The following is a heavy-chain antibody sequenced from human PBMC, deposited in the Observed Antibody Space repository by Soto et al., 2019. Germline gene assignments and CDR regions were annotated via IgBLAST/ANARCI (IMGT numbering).Heavy chain of an antibody. CDR3: ARHPEYSSSYFDY. V-gene: IGHV4-59*08. D-gene: IGHD6-6*01. J-gene: IGHJ4*02. CDR1: GGSISSYY. Sequence: SETLSLTCTVSGGSISSYYWSWVRQPPGKGLEWIGYIYYSGSTNYNPSLKSRVTISVDTPKNQFSLKLSSVTAADTAVYYCARHPEYSSSYFDYWGQGTLVTVSS. CDR2: IYYSGST.